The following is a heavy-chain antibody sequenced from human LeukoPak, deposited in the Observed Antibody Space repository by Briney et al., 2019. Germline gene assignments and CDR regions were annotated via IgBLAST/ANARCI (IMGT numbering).Heavy chain of an antibody. CDR2: IIPILGIA. CDR3: ARGRSGCSSTSCFYYFDY. D-gene: IGHD2-2*01. CDR1: GGTFSSYA. J-gene: IGHJ4*02. Sequence: ASVKVSCKASGGTFSSYAISWVRQAPGQGREWRGRIIPILGIANYAQKFQGRVTITTDESTSTAYMELSSLRSEDTAVYYCARGRSGCSSTSCFYYFDYWGQGPLVTVPS. V-gene: IGHV1-69*04.